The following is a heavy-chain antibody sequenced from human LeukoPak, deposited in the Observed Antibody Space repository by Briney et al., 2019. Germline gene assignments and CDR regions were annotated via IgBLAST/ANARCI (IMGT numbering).Heavy chain of an antibody. Sequence: GGSLRLSCAASAFTFSAYGMHWVRQTPGKGLEWVAFIRFDGVNKYYADSVKGRFTISRDNSKNTLFLQINSLGAEDTAVYYCVPDLAWFHYAYWGQGTLVTVSS. J-gene: IGHJ4*02. CDR1: AFTFSAYG. D-gene: IGHD3-9*01. CDR2: IRFDGVNK. V-gene: IGHV3-30*02. CDR3: VPDLAWFHYAY.